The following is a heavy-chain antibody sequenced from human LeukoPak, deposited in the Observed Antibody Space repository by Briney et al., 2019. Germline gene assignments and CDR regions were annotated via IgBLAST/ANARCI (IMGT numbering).Heavy chain of an antibody. V-gene: IGHV4-61*01. Sequence: PSETLSLTCTVSGGSISSSSYYWSWTRQPPGKGLEWIGYIYYSGSTNYNPSLKSRVTISVDTSKNQFSLKLSSVTAADTAVYYCARDGSGWYGFDYWGQGTLVTVSS. CDR1: GGSISSSSYY. J-gene: IGHJ4*02. CDR2: IYYSGST. D-gene: IGHD6-19*01. CDR3: ARDGSGWYGFDY.